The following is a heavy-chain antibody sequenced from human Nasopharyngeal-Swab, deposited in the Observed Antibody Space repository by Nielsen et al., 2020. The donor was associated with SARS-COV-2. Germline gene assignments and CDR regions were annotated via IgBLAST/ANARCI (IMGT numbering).Heavy chain of an antibody. Sequence: GASLKISCAASGFTFSSYAMSWVRQAPGKGLEWVSAISGSGGSTYYADSVKGRFTISRDNSKNTLYLQMNSLRAEDTAVYYCAKKLSSGWYGPFDYWGQGTLVTVSS. CDR1: GFTFSSYA. J-gene: IGHJ4*02. V-gene: IGHV3-23*01. CDR3: AKKLSSGWYGPFDY. CDR2: ISGSGGST. D-gene: IGHD6-19*01.